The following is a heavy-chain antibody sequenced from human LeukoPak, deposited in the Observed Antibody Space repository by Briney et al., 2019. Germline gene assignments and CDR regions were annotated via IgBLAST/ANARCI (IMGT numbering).Heavy chain of an antibody. CDR1: GITFSSYS. J-gene: IGHJ4*02. CDR2: ISTGSSYI. Sequence: PGGSLRLSCAASGITFSSYSMNWVRQAPGKGLEWVSSISTGSSYIYYADSVKGRFTISRDNAKNSLYLQMNSLRAEDTAVYYCARRYGDYVGSFEYWGQGTQVTVSS. V-gene: IGHV3-21*01. D-gene: IGHD4-17*01. CDR3: ARRYGDYVGSFEY.